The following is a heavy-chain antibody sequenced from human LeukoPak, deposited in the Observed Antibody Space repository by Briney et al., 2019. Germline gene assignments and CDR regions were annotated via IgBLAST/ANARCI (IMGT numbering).Heavy chain of an antibody. Sequence: GGSLRLSCAASGFTFSSYSMNWLRQAPGKGLEWVSSISSSSSYIYYADSVKGRFTISRDNAKNSLYLQMNSLRAEDRAVYYCASKYYYDSSGYQGAFDIWGQGTMATVSS. D-gene: IGHD3-22*01. J-gene: IGHJ3*02. CDR2: ISSSSSYI. V-gene: IGHV3-21*04. CDR1: GFTFSSYS. CDR3: ASKYYYDSSGYQGAFDI.